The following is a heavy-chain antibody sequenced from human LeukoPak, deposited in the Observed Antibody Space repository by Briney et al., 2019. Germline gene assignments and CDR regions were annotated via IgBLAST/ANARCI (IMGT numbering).Heavy chain of an antibody. Sequence: SETLSLTCAVYGGSFSGYYWSWIRQPPGKGLEWIGEINHSGSTNYNPSLKSRVTISVDTSKNQFSLKLSSVTAADTAVYYCAVSRRQLALDYWAREPWSPSPQ. J-gene: IGHJ4*02. CDR1: GGSFSGYY. CDR3: AVSRRQLALDY. D-gene: IGHD2-2*01. V-gene: IGHV4-34*01. CDR2: INHSGST.